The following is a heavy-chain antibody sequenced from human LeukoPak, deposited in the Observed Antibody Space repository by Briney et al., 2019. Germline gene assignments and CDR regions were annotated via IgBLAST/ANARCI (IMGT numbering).Heavy chain of an antibody. Sequence: GGSLRLSCAASGFTFSSYSMNWVRQAPGKGLEWVSSISSSSSYIYYADSVKGRFTISRDNAKNSLYLQMNSLRTEDTAVYYCARVQLGRHWYFDLWGRGTLVTVSS. CDR1: GFTFSSYS. CDR2: ISSSSSYI. CDR3: ARVQLGRHWYFDL. V-gene: IGHV3-21*01. D-gene: IGHD5-18*01. J-gene: IGHJ2*01.